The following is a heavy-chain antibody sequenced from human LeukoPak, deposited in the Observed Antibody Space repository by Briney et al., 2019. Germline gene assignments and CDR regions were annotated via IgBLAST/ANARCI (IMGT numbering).Heavy chain of an antibody. CDR2: IWYDGSNK. V-gene: IGHV3-33*01. CDR1: GFTFSSYG. CDR3: ARDEADYYFDY. Sequence: GGSLRLSCAASGFTFSSYGMHWDRQAPGKGLEWVAVIWYDGSNKYYADSVKGRFTISRDNSKNTLYLQMNSLRAEDTAVYYCARDEADYYFDYWGQGTLVTVSS. D-gene: IGHD2-21*02. J-gene: IGHJ4*02.